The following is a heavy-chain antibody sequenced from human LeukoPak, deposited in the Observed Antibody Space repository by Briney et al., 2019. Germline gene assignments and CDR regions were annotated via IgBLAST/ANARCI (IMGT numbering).Heavy chain of an antibody. J-gene: IGHJ5*02. Sequence: ASVKVSCKASGYTFTGYYMHWVRQAPGQGLEWMGWINPNSGGTNYAQKFQGRATMTRDTSISTAYMELSRLRSDDTAVYYCARADSPGPYPWGQGTLVTVSS. CDR2: INPNSGGT. CDR3: ARADSPGPYP. D-gene: IGHD2-21*01. CDR1: GYTFTGYY. V-gene: IGHV1-2*02.